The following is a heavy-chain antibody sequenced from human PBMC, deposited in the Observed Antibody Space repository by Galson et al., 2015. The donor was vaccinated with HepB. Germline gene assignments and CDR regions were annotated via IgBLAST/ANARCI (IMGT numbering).Heavy chain of an antibody. CDR3: ARAARYYDILTGGY. D-gene: IGHD3-9*01. V-gene: IGHV1-3*01. CDR2: INAGNGNT. J-gene: IGHJ4*02. CDR1: GYTFTSYA. Sequence: SVKVSCKASGYTFTSYAMHWVRQAPGQRLEWMGWINAGNGNTKYSQKFQGRVTITRDTSASTAYMELSSLRSEDTAVYYCARAARYYDILTGGYWGQGTLVTVSS.